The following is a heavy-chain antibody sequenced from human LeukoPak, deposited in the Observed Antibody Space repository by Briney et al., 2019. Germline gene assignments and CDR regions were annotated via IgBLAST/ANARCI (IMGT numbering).Heavy chain of an antibody. CDR3: ARDILDVGATHYFDY. CDR2: IHSSGSA. D-gene: IGHD1-26*01. CDR1: GASITTYY. V-gene: IGHV4-59*01. J-gene: IGHJ4*02. Sequence: SETLSLTCTVPGASITTYYWSWIRQPPGKGLEYIGQIHSSGSANYNPSLKSRVAMSLDASKNQFSLTVSSVTAADTAIYYCARDILDVGATHYFDYWGQGRLLTVSS.